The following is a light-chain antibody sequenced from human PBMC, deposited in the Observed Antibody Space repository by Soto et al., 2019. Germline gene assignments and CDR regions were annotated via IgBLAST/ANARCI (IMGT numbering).Light chain of an antibody. CDR1: QSGSSN. Sequence: EIVMTQSPATLSVSRRERATLSCRARQSGSSNLAWYQQKPGQAPKLLIYVESTRATGIPATFSGSGSGTEFTLTISSLQSEEFAVYYGQQYNNWPPWTFGQGTKVEIK. J-gene: IGKJ1*01. V-gene: IGKV3-15*01. CDR2: VES. CDR3: QQYNNWPPWT.